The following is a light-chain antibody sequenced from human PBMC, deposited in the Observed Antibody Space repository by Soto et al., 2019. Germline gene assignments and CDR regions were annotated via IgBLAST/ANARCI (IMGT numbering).Light chain of an antibody. CDR1: QSVVSN. J-gene: IGKJ1*01. CDR3: QQYNRWPLK. V-gene: IGKV3-15*01. CDR2: GTS. Sequence: EIVMTQFPATLSGSPGERATLYCSASQSVVSNVAWYQHKPGQAPRLLIHGTSTRATGFPDRFSGSGSGTDFTLTITSLQSEDFAVYYCQQYNRWPLKFGHGTKVDIK.